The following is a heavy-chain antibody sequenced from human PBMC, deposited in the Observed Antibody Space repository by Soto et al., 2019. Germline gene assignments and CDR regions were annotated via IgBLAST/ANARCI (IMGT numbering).Heavy chain of an antibody. J-gene: IGHJ6*03. CDR2: ISGSGGST. Sequence: GGSLRLSCAASGFTFSSYAMSWVRQAPGKGLEWVSAISGSGGSTYYADSVKGRFTISRDNSKNTLYLQMNSLRAEDTAVYYCAKDSQDSSSSWWGDHYYYYMDVWGKGTTVTVSS. CDR1: GFTFSSYA. D-gene: IGHD6-6*01. CDR3: AKDSQDSSSSWWGDHYYYYMDV. V-gene: IGHV3-23*01.